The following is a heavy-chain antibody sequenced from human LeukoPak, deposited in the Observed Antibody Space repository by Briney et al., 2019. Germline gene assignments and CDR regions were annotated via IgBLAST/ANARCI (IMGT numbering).Heavy chain of an antibody. V-gene: IGHV1-8*01. J-gene: IGHJ6*02. CDR2: MNPNSGHT. CDR3: ARDGAAGIYYYYGMDV. D-gene: IGHD6-13*01. Sequence: ASVKVSCKASGYTFTSHDVNWLRQATGQGLEWLGWMNPNSGHTGFAQKFQGRVTMTRDTSISTAYMELSSLRSEDTAMYYCARDGAAGIYYYYGMDVWGQGTTVTVSS. CDR1: GYTFTSHD.